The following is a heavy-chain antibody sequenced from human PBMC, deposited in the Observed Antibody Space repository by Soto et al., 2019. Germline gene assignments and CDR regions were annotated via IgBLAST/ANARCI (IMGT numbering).Heavy chain of an antibody. D-gene: IGHD2-15*01. CDR3: ARGAVVVPNGLIAGMDV. CDR1: GYSFSNFY. V-gene: IGHV1-46*01. Sequence: SVKVSCKPSGYSFSNFYVHWVRQAPGQGLEWMGIIDPSIWTTSYTQKFQERVTMTRDTSMSTVYMELSRLRSEDTAVYYCARGAVVVPNGLIAGMDVWGLGTTVTVSS. CDR2: IDPSIWTT. J-gene: IGHJ6*02.